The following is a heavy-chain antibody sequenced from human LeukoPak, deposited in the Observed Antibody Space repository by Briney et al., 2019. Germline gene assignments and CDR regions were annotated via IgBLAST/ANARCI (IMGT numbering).Heavy chain of an antibody. D-gene: IGHD4-23*01. Sequence: SETLSLTCAVYGGSFSGYYWSWIRQPPGKGLEWIGEINHSGSTNYNPSLKSRVTISVDTSKNQFSLKLSSVTAADTAVYYCARRRLGGNSQVSYWGQGTLVTVSS. CDR1: GGSFSGYY. J-gene: IGHJ4*02. CDR3: ARRRLGGNSQVSY. V-gene: IGHV4-34*01. CDR2: INHSGST.